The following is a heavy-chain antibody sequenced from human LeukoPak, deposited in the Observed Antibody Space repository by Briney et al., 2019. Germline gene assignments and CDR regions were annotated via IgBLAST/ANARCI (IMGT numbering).Heavy chain of an antibody. D-gene: IGHD3-22*01. J-gene: IGHJ3*02. V-gene: IGHV4-61*02. Sequence: SETLPLTCTVSGDSISSGDYYWSWIRQPAGKGLEWIGRISSSGSANYNPSLKSRVTISVDTSKNQFSLKLSSVTAADTAVYFCARGPYSYDSSGAFDIWGQGTMVTVSS. CDR3: ARGPYSYDSSGAFDI. CDR1: GDSISSGDYY. CDR2: ISSSGSA.